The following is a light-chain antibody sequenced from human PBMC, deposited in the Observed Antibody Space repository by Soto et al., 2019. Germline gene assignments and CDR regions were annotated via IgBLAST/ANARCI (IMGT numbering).Light chain of an antibody. CDR3: QESYTALWGT. CDR1: QGISNS. CDR2: GAS. V-gene: IGKV1-17*03. Sequence: DIQMTQSPSAMSASLGDRVTITCRASQGISNSLAWFQQKPGKVPKRLIYGASSLQSGVPSRFSGSGSGTDFTLTISNLQPEDFATYYCQESYTALWGTFGQGTKVDIK. J-gene: IGKJ1*01.